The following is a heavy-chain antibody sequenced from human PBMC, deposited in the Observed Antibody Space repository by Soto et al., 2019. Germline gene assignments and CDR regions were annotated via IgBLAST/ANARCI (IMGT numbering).Heavy chain of an antibody. CDR2: INHSGST. J-gene: IGHJ5*02. Sequence: TLSLTCAVYGGSFSGYYWSWIRQPPGKGLEWIGEINHSGSTNYNPSLKSRVTISVDTSKNQFSLKLSSVTAADTAVYYCARVGSSSPGGTKYNWFDPWGQGTLVTVSS. D-gene: IGHD6-6*01. CDR3: ARVGSSSPGGTKYNWFDP. CDR1: GGSFSGYY. V-gene: IGHV4-34*01.